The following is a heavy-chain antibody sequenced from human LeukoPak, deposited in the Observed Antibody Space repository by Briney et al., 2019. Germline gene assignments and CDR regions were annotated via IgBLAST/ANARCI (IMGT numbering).Heavy chain of an antibody. Sequence: SQTLSLTCTVSGGSINSNNNYWTWVRQPVGKGLEWIGRFHPRGDTNYNPSLKSRVTISVDTSKNQFSLKLSSVTAADTAVYYCARKVASLFDYWGQGTLVTVSS. CDR2: FHPRGDT. J-gene: IGHJ4*02. CDR1: GGSINSNNNY. V-gene: IGHV4-61*02. D-gene: IGHD5-12*01. CDR3: ARKVASLFDY.